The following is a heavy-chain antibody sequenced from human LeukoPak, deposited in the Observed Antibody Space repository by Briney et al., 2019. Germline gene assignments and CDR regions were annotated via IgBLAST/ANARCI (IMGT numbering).Heavy chain of an antibody. J-gene: IGHJ5*02. Sequence: PLETLSLTCTVSGGSISSYYWSWIRQPPGKGLEWIGYIYYSGSTNYNPSIKSRVTISVDTSKNQFSLKMSSVTAADTAVYYCARARDGHINNWFDPWGQGTLVTVSS. D-gene: IGHD5-24*01. CDR3: ARARDGHINNWFDP. V-gene: IGHV4-59*01. CDR2: IYYSGST. CDR1: GGSISSYY.